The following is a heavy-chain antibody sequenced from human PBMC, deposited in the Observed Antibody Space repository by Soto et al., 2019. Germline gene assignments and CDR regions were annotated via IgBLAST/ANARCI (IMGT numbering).Heavy chain of an antibody. Sequence: QVQLQQWGAGLLKPSETLSLTCAVYGGSFSGYQWTWIRQTPGKGLEWIGEINDSGNINYNPSLKSRVTILVDTGKRQISLRLSSVTAADTAVYYCAGGLILWFGELSRRGGYYYYMDVWGKGTSVTVSS. D-gene: IGHD3-10*01. V-gene: IGHV4-34*02. J-gene: IGHJ6*03. CDR2: INDSGNI. CDR3: AGGLILWFGELSRRGGYYYYMDV. CDR1: GGSFSGYQ.